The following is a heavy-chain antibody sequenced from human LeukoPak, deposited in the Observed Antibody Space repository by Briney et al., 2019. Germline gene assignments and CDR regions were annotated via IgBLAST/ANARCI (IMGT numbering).Heavy chain of an antibody. CDR3: AREVAAPMYYYYMDV. CDR1: GGSISSYY. Sequence: SETLSLTXTVSGGSISSYYWSWIRQPPGKGLEWIGYINYSGSTNYNPSLKSRVTISLDTSKNQFSLKLNSVTAADTAVYYCAREVAAPMYYYYMDVWGKGTTVTVSS. V-gene: IGHV4-59*01. D-gene: IGHD1-26*01. J-gene: IGHJ6*03. CDR2: INYSGST.